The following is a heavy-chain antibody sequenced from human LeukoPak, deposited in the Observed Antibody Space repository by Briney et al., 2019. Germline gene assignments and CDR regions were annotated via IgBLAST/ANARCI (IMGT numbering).Heavy chain of an antibody. CDR2: IIPILGIA. CDR3: ARDSRRDGYNSPSTFDY. Sequence: GASVKVSCKASGGTFSSYAISWVRQAPGQGLEWMGRIIPILGIANYAQKFQGRVTITADKSTSTAYMELSSLRSEDTAVYYCARDSRRDGYNSPSTFDYWGQGTLVTVSS. CDR1: GGTFSSYA. V-gene: IGHV1-69*04. J-gene: IGHJ4*02. D-gene: IGHD5-24*01.